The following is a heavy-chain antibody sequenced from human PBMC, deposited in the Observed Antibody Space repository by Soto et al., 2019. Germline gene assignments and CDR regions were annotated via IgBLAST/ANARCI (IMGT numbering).Heavy chain of an antibody. D-gene: IGHD1-1*01. CDR3: ARGATIGTTDWFDP. CDR2: IYPGDSDT. Sequence: EVHLVQSGAEVRKPGESLKISCKGSGYSFGAYWIGCVRQMPGKGLEWMGMIYPGDSDTRYSPSFQGQVTISADKSINTTYLQWSSLKASATAIYYCARGATIGTTDWFDPWGQGTLVTVSS. CDR1: GYSFGAYW. V-gene: IGHV5-51*01. J-gene: IGHJ5*02.